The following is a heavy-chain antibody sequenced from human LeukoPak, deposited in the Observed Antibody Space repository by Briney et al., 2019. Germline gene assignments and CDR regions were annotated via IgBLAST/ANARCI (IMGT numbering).Heavy chain of an antibody. Sequence: RSGGSLRLSCAASGFTSSDYYMSWIRQAPGKGLEWVSYISSTGITKYYADPVKGRFTISRDNAENSLYLQMNSLRAEDTAVYYCARGRFNTYYFDYWGQGTLVTVSS. D-gene: IGHD3-10*01. CDR2: ISSTGITK. CDR3: ARGRFNTYYFDY. J-gene: IGHJ4*02. V-gene: IGHV3-11*01. CDR1: GFTSSDYY.